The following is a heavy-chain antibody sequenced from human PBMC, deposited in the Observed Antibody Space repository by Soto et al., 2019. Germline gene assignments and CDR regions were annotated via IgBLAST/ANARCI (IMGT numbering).Heavy chain of an antibody. CDR2: IIPIFGTA. D-gene: IGHD2-15*01. CDR3: ARVGYCSGGSCYPYYYYGMDV. V-gene: IGHV1-69*06. CDR1: GGTFSSYA. Sequence: SVKVSCKASGGTFSSYAISWLRECAGQGLEWMGGIIPIFGTANYAQKFQGRVTITADKSTSTAYMELSSLRSEDTAVYYCARVGYCSGGSCYPYYYYGMDVWGQGTTVTVSS. J-gene: IGHJ6*02.